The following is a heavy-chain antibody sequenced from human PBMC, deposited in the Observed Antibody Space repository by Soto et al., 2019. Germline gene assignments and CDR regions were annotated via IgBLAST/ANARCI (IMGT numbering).Heavy chain of an antibody. CDR1: GYTFTGYY. J-gene: IGHJ4*02. D-gene: IGHD6-19*01. V-gene: IGHV1-2*02. CDR2: INPNSGGT. CDR3: ARGQWLATLTPPLFDY. Sequence: ASVKVSCKASGYTFTGYYMHWVRQAPGQGLEWMGWINPNSGGTNYAQKFQGRVTMTRDTSVSTAYMELSRLRSDDTAVYYCARGQWLATLTPPLFDYWGQGTLVTVSS.